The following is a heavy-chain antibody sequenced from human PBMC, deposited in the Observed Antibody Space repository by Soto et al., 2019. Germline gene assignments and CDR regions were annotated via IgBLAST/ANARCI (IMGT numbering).Heavy chain of an antibody. CDR3: ARGDYYGSGSWVAFDI. CDR2: IIPILGIA. V-gene: IGHV1-69*02. D-gene: IGHD3-10*01. Sequence: ASVKVSCKASGGTFSSYTISWVRQAPGQGLEWMGRIIPILGIANYAQKFQGRVTITADKSTSTAYMELSSLRSEDTAVYYCARGDYYGSGSWVAFDIWGQGTMVTVSS. CDR1: GGTFSSYT. J-gene: IGHJ3*02.